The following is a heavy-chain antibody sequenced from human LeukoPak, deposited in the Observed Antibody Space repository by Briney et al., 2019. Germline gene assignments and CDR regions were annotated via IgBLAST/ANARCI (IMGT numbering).Heavy chain of an antibody. D-gene: IGHD2-2*01. CDR1: GYTFTSYG. Sequence: ASVKVSCKASGYTFTSYGISWVRQAPGQGLEWMGWISAYNGNTNYAQKLQGRVTMTTDTSTSTAYMELRSLRSDDTAVYYCAKSRGDCSSTSCSFDYWGQGTLATVSS. CDR2: ISAYNGNT. J-gene: IGHJ4*02. V-gene: IGHV1-18*01. CDR3: AKSRGDCSSTSCSFDY.